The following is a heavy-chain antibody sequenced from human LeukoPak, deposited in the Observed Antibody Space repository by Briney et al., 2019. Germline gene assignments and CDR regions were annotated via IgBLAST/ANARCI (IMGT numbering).Heavy chain of an antibody. CDR1: GGSISSYY. Sequence: PSETLSLTCTVSGGSISSYYWSWIRQPAGKGLEWIGRMYSSGSTNYNPSLKSRVTMSVDTSKNQFTLKLSSVTAADTAVYYCARQIAVAGKARFDYWGQGTLVTVSS. V-gene: IGHV4-4*07. CDR3: ARQIAVAGKARFDY. CDR2: MYSSGST. J-gene: IGHJ4*02. D-gene: IGHD6-19*01.